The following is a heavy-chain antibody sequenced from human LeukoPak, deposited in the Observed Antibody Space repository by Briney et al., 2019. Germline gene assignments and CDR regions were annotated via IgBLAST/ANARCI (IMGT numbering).Heavy chain of an antibody. CDR2: ISAYNGNT. V-gene: IGHV1-18*01. CDR3: ARDLRVFSDSSSGY. CDR1: GYTFTSYG. J-gene: IGHJ4*02. Sequence: ASVKVSCKASGYTFTSYGISWVRQAPGQGLEWMGWISAYNGNTNYALKLQGRVTMTTDTSTSTAYMELRSLRSDDTAVYYCARDLRVFSDSSSGYWGQGTLVTVSS. D-gene: IGHD6-6*01.